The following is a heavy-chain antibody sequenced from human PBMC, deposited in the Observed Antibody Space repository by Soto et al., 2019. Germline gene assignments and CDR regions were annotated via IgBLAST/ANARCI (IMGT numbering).Heavy chain of an antibody. Sequence: ASVKVSCKASGYTFTGYYMHWVRQAPGQGLEWMGWINPNSGGTNYAQKFQGRVTMTRDTSISTAYMELSRLRSDDTAVYYCARDLTKVRGSFDYWGQGTLVTVSS. J-gene: IGHJ4*02. CDR3: ARDLTKVRGSFDY. CDR1: GYTFTGYY. D-gene: IGHD3-10*01. CDR2: INPNSGGT. V-gene: IGHV1-2*02.